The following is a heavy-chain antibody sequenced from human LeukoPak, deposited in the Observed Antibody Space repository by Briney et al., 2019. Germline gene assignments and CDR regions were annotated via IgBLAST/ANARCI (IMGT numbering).Heavy chain of an antibody. CDR1: GGSISSSSYY. CDR3: AGHDRQRVAAPGGHFDY. J-gene: IGHJ4*02. V-gene: IGHV4-39*01. D-gene: IGHD6-19*01. CDR2: IYYSGST. Sequence: PSETLSLTCTVSGGSISSSSYYWGWIRQPPGKGLEWIGSIYYSGSTYYNPSLKSRVTISVDTSKNQFSLKLSSVTAADTAVYYCAGHDRQRVAAPGGHFDYWAREPWSPSPQ.